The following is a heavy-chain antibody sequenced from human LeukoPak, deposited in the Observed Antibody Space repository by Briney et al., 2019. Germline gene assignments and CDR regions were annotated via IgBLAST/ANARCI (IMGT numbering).Heavy chain of an antibody. D-gene: IGHD1/OR15-1a*01. CDR1: GGSISSNC. J-gene: IGHJ4*02. V-gene: IGHV4-59*01. Sequence: PSETLSLTCTVSGGSISSNCWSWIRQPPGKGLEWIRYIYYSVSTNYNHSHKSRVTISVDTSKNQFSLKLSSVTAADTAVYYFARVPSGNNFDNWGQGTLVTVSS. CDR3: ARVPSGNNFDN. CDR2: IYYSVST.